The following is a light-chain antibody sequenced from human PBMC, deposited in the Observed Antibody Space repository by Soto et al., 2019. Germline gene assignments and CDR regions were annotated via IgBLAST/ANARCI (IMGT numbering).Light chain of an antibody. CDR2: DAS. CDR1: PGVSDY. J-gene: IGKJ4*01. Sequence: DVKLTQSPSSLSGSVGDRVTITCQASPGVSDYLNWYQQKPGRAPTLLIYDASNLHTGVPSRFSGSGYGTHFNFTISSLQPEDIATYYWQQYDNLPSLSFGGGTKVE. CDR3: QQYDNLPSLS. V-gene: IGKV1-33*01.